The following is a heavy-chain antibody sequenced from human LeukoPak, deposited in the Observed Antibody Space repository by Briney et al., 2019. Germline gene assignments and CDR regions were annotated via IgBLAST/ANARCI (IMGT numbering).Heavy chain of an antibody. J-gene: IGHJ6*03. CDR2: IYPGDSDT. Sequence: GESLKISCQGSGHTFTSYWIGWVRQMPGKGLEWMGIIYPGDSDTRYSPSFQGQVTISADKSITTAYLQWSSLKASDTAKYYCARQVGSGSFTAYYYMDVWGKGTTVTVSS. D-gene: IGHD1-26*01. V-gene: IGHV5-51*01. CDR3: ARQVGSGSFTAYYYMDV. CDR1: GHTFTSYW.